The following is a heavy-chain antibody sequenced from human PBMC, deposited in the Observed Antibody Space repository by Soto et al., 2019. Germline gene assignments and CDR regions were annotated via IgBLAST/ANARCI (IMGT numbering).Heavy chain of an antibody. V-gene: IGHV3-30*18. D-gene: IGHD6-13*01. CDR2: ISYDGSNK. CDR3: AKDEIPGIAAAGTFPGWFDP. CDR1: GCTFSSYG. J-gene: IGHJ5*02. Sequence: PGGSLRLSCAASGCTFSSYGMHWVRQAPGKGLEWVAVISYDGSNKYYADSVKGRFTISRDNSKNTLYLQMNSLRAEDTAVYYCAKDEIPGIAAAGTFPGWFDPWGQGTLVTVSS.